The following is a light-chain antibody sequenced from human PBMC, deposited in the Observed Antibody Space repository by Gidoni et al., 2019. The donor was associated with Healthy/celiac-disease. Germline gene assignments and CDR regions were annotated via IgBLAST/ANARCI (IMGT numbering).Light chain of an antibody. CDR3: QSYDSSLRNVL. CDR1: SPNIGAGSD. J-gene: IGLJ2*01. V-gene: IGLV1-40*01. Sequence: QSVLTQPPSVSGAPGQRVTISCTGSSPNIGAGSDVHWYQQIPGSAPKLLISGNSTRPSGVPARFSGSKSGTSASLAITGLQAEDEADYYCQSYDSSLRNVLFGGGTKLTVL. CDR2: GNS.